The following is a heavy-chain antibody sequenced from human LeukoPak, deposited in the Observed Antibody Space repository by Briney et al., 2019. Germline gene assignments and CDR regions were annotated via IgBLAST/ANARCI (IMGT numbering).Heavy chain of an antibody. CDR1: GFTFSNYG. Sequence: QPGRSLRLSCAASGFTFSNYGMHWVRQAPGKGLEWVALIWYDGSNKYYADSVKGRFTISRDNSKNTLYLQMNSLGAEDTAVYYCAGSYYNVFDYWGQGTLVAVSS. D-gene: IGHD3-10*01. CDR3: AGSYYNVFDY. V-gene: IGHV3-33*01. J-gene: IGHJ4*02. CDR2: IWYDGSNK.